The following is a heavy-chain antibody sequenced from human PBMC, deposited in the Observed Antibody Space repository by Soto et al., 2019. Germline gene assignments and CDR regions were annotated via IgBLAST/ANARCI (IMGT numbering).Heavy chain of an antibody. V-gene: IGHV4-34*01. CDR2: INHSGST. Sequence: QVQLQQWGAGLLKPSETVSLTCAVYGGSFIGYYGTWIRQPPGKGLEWIGEINHSGSTNYNPSLKSRVTISAAPSKNQFSRRLSSVTAADTAVYYCATLGHYDFWSGFRKGNWFDPWGQGTLVTVSS. J-gene: IGHJ5*02. CDR3: ATLGHYDFWSGFRKGNWFDP. CDR1: GGSFIGYY. D-gene: IGHD3-3*01.